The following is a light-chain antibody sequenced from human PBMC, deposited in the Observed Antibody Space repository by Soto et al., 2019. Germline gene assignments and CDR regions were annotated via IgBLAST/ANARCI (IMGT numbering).Light chain of an antibody. J-gene: IGLJ2*01. CDR1: SSNIGAGYD. Sequence: QSVLTQPPSVSGAPGQRVTISCTGSSSNIGAGYDVHWYQQLPGTAPTLLISADRTRPSGVPDRFSGSKSGTSASLAITGLQAEDEADYYCQSYDNTLDAVVFGGGTKLT. CDR2: ADR. CDR3: QSYDNTLDAVV. V-gene: IGLV1-40*01.